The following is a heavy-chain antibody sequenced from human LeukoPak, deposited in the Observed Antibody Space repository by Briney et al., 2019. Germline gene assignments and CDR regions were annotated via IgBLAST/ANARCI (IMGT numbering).Heavy chain of an antibody. CDR1: GFTFSSYD. Sequence: GGSLRLSCAASGFTFSSYDMHWVRQAPGKGLEWVAVISYDGSNKYYADSVKGRFTISRDNSKNTLYLQMNSLRAEDTAVYYCASEIAAASEAFDIWGQGTMVTVSS. D-gene: IGHD6-13*01. CDR2: ISYDGSNK. V-gene: IGHV3-30-3*01. CDR3: ASEIAAASEAFDI. J-gene: IGHJ3*02.